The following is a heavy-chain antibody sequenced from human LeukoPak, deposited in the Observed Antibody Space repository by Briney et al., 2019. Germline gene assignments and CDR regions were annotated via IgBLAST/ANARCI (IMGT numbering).Heavy chain of an antibody. CDR3: ASWGGSSHHPTGFWIDAFDI. CDR1: GYTFTGYY. CDR2: INPNSGGT. D-gene: IGHD2-15*01. Sequence: GASVKVSCKASGYTFTGYYMHWVRQAPGQGHEWMGWINPNSGGTNYAQKFQGRVTMTRDTSISTAYMELSRLRSDDTAVYYCASWGGSSHHPTGFWIDAFDIWGQGTMVTVSS. V-gene: IGHV1-2*02. J-gene: IGHJ3*02.